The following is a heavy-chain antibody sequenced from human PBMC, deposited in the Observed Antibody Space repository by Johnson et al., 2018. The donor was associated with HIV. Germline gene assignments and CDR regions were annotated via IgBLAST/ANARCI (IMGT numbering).Heavy chain of an antibody. CDR1: GLTVSTND. Sequence: VQLVESGGGLVEPGGSLRLSCAASGLTVSTNDINWVRQAPGKGLEWVSGISWNSGSIGYADSVKGRFTISRDNAKNSLYLQMNSLRAEDTALYYCAKEDGNLNAFDIWGQGTMVTVSS. CDR3: AKEDGNLNAFDI. CDR2: ISWNSGSI. J-gene: IGHJ3*02. V-gene: IGHV3-9*01. D-gene: IGHD5-24*01.